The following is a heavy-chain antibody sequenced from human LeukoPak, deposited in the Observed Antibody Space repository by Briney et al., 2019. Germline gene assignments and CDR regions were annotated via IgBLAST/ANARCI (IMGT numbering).Heavy chain of an antibody. J-gene: IGHJ4*02. D-gene: IGHD5-12*01. V-gene: IGHV4-34*01. CDR2: INHSGYT. CDR3: TRAVAGHPD. CDR1: GVPSSNYY. Sequence: PSETLSLTCAVSGVPSSNYYWSWVRQSPRQGLEWIGEINHSGYTNYNPSLKSRVTMSIDTSKNQFSLRLTSVTAADTGVYYCTRAVAGHPDWGQGTLVTVSS.